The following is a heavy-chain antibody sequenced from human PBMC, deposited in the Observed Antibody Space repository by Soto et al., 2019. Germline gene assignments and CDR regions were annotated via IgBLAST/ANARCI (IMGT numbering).Heavy chain of an antibody. CDR2: IDSSTKYT. J-gene: IGHJ6*02. CDR1: GFTFRDYY. V-gene: IGHV3-11*05. CDR3: AREYYFTMDV. Sequence: QVQLVESGGGLVRPGGSLRLSCEASGFTFRDYYMTCFRQAPGKGLEWLSYIDSSTKYTNYADSVKGRFTISRDNAKISLYLQMNSLRADYTAVYYCAREYYFTMDVLGQGTMVTVS.